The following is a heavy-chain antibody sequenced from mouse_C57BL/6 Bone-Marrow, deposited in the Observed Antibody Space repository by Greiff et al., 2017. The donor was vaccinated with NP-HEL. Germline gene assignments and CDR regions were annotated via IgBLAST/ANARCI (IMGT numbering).Heavy chain of an antibody. J-gene: IGHJ1*03. CDR3: ARREEYYYGSGGYFDV. CDR2: IYWDDDK. Sequence: QVTLKESGPGILQSSQTLSLTCSFSGFSLSTSGMGVSWIRQPSGKGLEWLAHIYWDDDKRYNPSLKSRLTISKDTSRNQVFLKITSVDTADTATYYCARREEYYYGSGGYFDVWGTGTTVTVSS. D-gene: IGHD1-1*01. CDR1: GFSLSTSGMG. V-gene: IGHV8-12*01.